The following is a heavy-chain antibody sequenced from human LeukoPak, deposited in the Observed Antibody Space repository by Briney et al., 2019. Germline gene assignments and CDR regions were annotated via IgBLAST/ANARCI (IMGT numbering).Heavy chain of an antibody. V-gene: IGHV4-34*01. CDR1: GGSFSGYY. J-gene: IGHJ4*02. Sequence: PSETLSLTCVVYGGSFSGYYWSWIRQPPGKGLEWIGDVNHSGSTNYNPSLESRVTISVDTSKGQFSLKLSSVTAADTSVYYCARGREVTRDFDYWGQGTLVSVSS. D-gene: IGHD4-23*01. CDR3: ARGREVTRDFDY. CDR2: VNHSGST.